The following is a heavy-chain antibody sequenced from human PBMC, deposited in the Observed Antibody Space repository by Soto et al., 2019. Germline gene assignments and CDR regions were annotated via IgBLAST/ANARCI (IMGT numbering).Heavy chain of an antibody. J-gene: IGHJ4*02. D-gene: IGHD2-15*01. CDR2: ISWNSANI. V-gene: IGHV3-9*01. CDR3: GSMGIIGGGIDY. Sequence: EVQLVESGGGLVQPGRSLRLSCAASGFTFHYYAMHWVRQAPGKGLEWVSGISWNSANIGYADSVKGRFTISRDNAKNSLYLQMSSLRAEDTALYYCGSMGIIGGGIDYWGQGTLVTVSS. CDR1: GFTFHYYA.